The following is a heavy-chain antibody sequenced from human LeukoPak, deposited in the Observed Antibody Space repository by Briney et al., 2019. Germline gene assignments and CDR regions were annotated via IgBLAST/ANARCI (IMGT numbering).Heavy chain of an antibody. J-gene: IGHJ4*02. CDR3: ARDKGGPDY. CDR1: GFTFSSYS. CDR2: INEGSATI. V-gene: IGHV3-48*01. D-gene: IGHD2-15*01. Sequence: PGGSLRLSCAASGFTFSSYSMNWIRQAPGKGLESISFINEGSATIYYADSVKGRFTISRDNAKNSLYLQMNSLGADDTAVYYCARDKGGPDYWGQGTLVTVSS.